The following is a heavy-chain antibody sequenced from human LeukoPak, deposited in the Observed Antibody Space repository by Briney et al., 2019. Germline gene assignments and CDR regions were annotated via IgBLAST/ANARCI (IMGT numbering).Heavy chain of an antibody. CDR1: GFTFDDYG. CDR3: ASLLRFLEWLDY. V-gene: IGHV3-48*03. CDR2: ISSSGSTI. J-gene: IGHJ4*02. Sequence: GGSLRLSCAASGFTFDDYGMSWVRQAPGKGLEWVSYISSSGSTIYYADSVKGRFTISRDNAKNSLYLQMNSLRAEDTAVYYCASLLRFLEWLDYWGQGTLVTVSS. D-gene: IGHD3-3*01.